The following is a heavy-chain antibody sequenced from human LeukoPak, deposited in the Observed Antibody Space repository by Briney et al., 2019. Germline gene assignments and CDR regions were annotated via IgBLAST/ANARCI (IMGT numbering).Heavy chain of an antibody. J-gene: IGHJ6*03. D-gene: IGHD1-14*01. Sequence: SETLSLTCIVSGGSISSYYWSWIRQPARKGLEWIGRFYTSESSNYNPSLKSRVTMSVDTSKNQFSLKLSSVTAADTAVYYCAKEGREFDTTGSRYFYYYMDVWGKGTTVTVSS. CDR1: GGSISSYY. V-gene: IGHV4-4*07. CDR3: AKEGREFDTTGSRYFYYYMDV. CDR2: FYTSESS.